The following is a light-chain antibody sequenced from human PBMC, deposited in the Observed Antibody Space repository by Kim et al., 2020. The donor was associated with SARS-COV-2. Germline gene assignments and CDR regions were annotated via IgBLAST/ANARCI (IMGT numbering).Light chain of an antibody. Sequence: DIQMTQSPSSLSASVGDRVTITCRASQGISSYLVWFQLKPGKVPRLLIYAASALQPGVPSRFSGSGFGTDFTLTISSLQPEDVASYYCQKCDRAPWTFGQGTKVEIK. CDR2: AAS. CDR3: QKCDRAPWT. CDR1: QGISSY. J-gene: IGKJ1*01. V-gene: IGKV1-27*01.